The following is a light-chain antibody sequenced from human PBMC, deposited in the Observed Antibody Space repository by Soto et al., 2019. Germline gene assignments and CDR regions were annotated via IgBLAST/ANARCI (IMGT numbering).Light chain of an antibody. Sequence: EVVMTQSPVTLSLSPVEGATLSCMASQSVTNNLAWYQQKPGQAPRLLMYAASTRATRIPARFSGSGSGTEFTLTISSLQSEDSALYYCQQYNNWPRTFGQGTKVDIK. V-gene: IGKV3-15*01. CDR3: QQYNNWPRT. J-gene: IGKJ1*01. CDR1: QSVTNN. CDR2: AAS.